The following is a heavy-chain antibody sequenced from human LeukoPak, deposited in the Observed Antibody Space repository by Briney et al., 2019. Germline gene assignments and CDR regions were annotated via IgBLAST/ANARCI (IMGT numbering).Heavy chain of an antibody. Sequence: GGSLRLSCAASGFTFSSYAMHWVRQAPGKGLEWVAVISYDGSNKYYADSVKGRFTISRDNSKNTLYLQMNSLRAEDTAVYYCARDKHWKGYFDYWGQGTLVTVSS. CDR2: ISYDGSNK. CDR3: ARDKHWKGYFDY. CDR1: GFTFSSYA. V-gene: IGHV3-30*04. D-gene: IGHD1-1*01. J-gene: IGHJ4*02.